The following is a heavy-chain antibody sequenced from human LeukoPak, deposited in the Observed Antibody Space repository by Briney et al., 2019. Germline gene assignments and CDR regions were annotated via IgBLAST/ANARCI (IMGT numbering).Heavy chain of an antibody. D-gene: IGHD2-2*01. J-gene: IGHJ4*02. CDR3: ARDEVVPAALPFDY. V-gene: IGHV4-38-2*02. CDR2: IYHSGST. Sequence: SETLSLTCTVSGYSISSGYYWGWIRQPPGKGLEWIGSIYHSGSTYYNPSLKSRVTISVDTSKNQFSLKLSSVTAADTAVDYCARDEVVPAALPFDYWGQGTLVTVSS. CDR1: GYSISSGYY.